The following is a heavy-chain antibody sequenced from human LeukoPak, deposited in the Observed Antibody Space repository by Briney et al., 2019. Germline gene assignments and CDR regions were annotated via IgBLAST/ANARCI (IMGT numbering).Heavy chain of an antibody. CDR1: GGSISSGDYY. V-gene: IGHV4-30-4*08. Sequence: PSETLSLTCTVSGGSISSGDYYWSWIRQPPGKGLEWIGYIYYSGSTYYSPSLKSRVTISVDTSKNQFSLKLSSVTAADTAVYYCARETPYCSSTSCYRLNAFDIWGQGTMVTVSS. CDR3: ARETPYCSSTSCYRLNAFDI. CDR2: IYYSGST. D-gene: IGHD2-2*01. J-gene: IGHJ3*02.